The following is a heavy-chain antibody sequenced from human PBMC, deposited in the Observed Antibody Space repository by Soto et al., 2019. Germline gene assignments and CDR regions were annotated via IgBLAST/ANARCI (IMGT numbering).Heavy chain of an antibody. V-gene: IGHV5-51*01. D-gene: IGHD1-26*01. CDR2: IYPGDSDT. CDR1: GYGLATYC. CDR3: ARPTTNGWELSAAFDI. Sequence: PGASLKMAGNGSGYGLATYCIGLVLQIPGKGLEWMWIIYPGDSDTLYSPSFQCQVTLSADKSISTAYLQWSSLKASDTAMYSCARPTTNGWELSAAFDIWGQGTMVTVSS. J-gene: IGHJ3*02.